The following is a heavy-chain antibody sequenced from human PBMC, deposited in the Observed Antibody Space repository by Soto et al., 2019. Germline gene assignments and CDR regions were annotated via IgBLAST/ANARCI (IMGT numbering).Heavy chain of an antibody. J-gene: IGHJ6*02. CDR1: GFIFSTHA. V-gene: IGHV3-23*01. CDR3: AKGGYFFYYGMDV. D-gene: IGHD1-26*01. Sequence: EVQLLESGGGLEQPGASLRLSCAASGFIFSTHAMSWVRQAPGKGLEWVSSISGSGGRTHYAESVKGRFTISRDNSENTLYLHMDSLRAEDTATYYCAKGGYFFYYGMDVWGQGTTVTVSS. CDR2: ISGSGGRT.